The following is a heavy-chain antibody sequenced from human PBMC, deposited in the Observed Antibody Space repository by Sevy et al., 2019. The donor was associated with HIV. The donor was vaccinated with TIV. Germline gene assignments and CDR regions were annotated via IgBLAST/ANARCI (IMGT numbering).Heavy chain of an antibody. J-gene: IGHJ6*03. Sequence: GGSLRLSCAGSGFTFSSYSMDWVRQAPGKGLEWVSYISSSGRTTYYADSVKGRFTISRDNAKNSLYLQMNSLRDEDTALYYCARDSTTEVIKYFMHVWGKGTTVTVSS. CDR2: ISSSGRTT. V-gene: IGHV3-48*02. D-gene: IGHD1-1*01. CDR1: GFTFSSYS. CDR3: ARDSTTEVIKYFMHV.